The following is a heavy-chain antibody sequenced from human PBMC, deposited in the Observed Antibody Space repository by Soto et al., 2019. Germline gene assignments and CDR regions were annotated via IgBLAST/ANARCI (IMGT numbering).Heavy chain of an antibody. D-gene: IGHD2-2*01. J-gene: IGHJ4*02. Sequence: GESLKISCKGSGYSFTSYWIGWVRQMPGKGLEWKGIIYPGDSDTRYSPSFQGQVTISADKSISTTYLQWSSLKATDTAMYYCARHDGNIVVVPAATYFDYWGQGTLVTVSS. CDR3: ARHDGNIVVVPAATYFDY. CDR2: IYPGDSDT. V-gene: IGHV5-51*01. CDR1: GYSFTSYW.